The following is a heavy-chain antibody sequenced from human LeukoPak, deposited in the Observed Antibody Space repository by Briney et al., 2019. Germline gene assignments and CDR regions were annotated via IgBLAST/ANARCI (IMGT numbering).Heavy chain of an antibody. J-gene: IGHJ4*02. Sequence: PGGSLRLSCAASGFTFSSYGMTWIRQAPGKGLEWVGFIRYDGSNKYYAYSVNGRFTISRANSNHMPYLQMSTLRAEDTAVYYCANAAFRYCSGGSCYPIDDWGQGTLVTVSS. CDR3: ANAAFRYCSGGSCYPIDD. D-gene: IGHD2-15*01. CDR1: GFTFSSYG. CDR2: IRYDGSNK. V-gene: IGHV3-30*02.